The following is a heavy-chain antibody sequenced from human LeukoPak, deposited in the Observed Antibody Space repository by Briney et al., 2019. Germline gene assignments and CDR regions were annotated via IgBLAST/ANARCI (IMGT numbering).Heavy chain of an antibody. CDR2: IKPDGSEK. CDR1: GFTFSTYW. V-gene: IGHV3-7*01. CDR3: ARGSFRFDP. J-gene: IGHJ5*02. Sequence: PGGSLRLSCAASGFTFSTYWMTWVRQAPGKGLEWVANIKPDGSEKNYVDSVKGRFTISRDNAKNPLSLQMNSLTAEDTAVYYCARGSFRFDPWGQGTLVTVSS. D-gene: IGHD1-26*01.